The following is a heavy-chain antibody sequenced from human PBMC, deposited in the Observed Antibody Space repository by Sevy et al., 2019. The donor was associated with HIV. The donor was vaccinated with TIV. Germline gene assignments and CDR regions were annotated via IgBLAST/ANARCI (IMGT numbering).Heavy chain of an antibody. Sequence: ASVKVSCKASGGNFRNYVIGWVRQAPGQGLEWMGGIIPTSGTANYAQKFQGRVTIIADESTSTAYMELSSLRSEDTAVYYCARLYPCGGACYYFDSWGQGTLVTVSS. CDR3: ARLYPCGGACYYFDS. CDR2: IIPTSGTA. D-gene: IGHD2-21*02. V-gene: IGHV1-69*13. CDR1: GGNFRNYV. J-gene: IGHJ4*02.